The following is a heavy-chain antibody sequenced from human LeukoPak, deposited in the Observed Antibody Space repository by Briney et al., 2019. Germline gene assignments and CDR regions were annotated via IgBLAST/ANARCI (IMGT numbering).Heavy chain of an antibody. J-gene: IGHJ4*02. D-gene: IGHD6-19*01. Sequence: GGSLRLSCAACGFTFISYWMHWVRQAPGKGLVWVSRINNDGSSTNYADSVKGRFTVSRDNAKNTLYLQMNSLRAEDTAVYYCSGGGSIAVARYWGQGTLVTVSS. CDR1: GFTFISYW. CDR3: SGGGSIAVARY. V-gene: IGHV3-74*01. CDR2: INNDGSST.